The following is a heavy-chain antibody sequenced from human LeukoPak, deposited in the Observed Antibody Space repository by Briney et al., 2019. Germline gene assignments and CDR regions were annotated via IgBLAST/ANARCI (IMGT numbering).Heavy chain of an antibody. CDR3: ARASYYDSSGYRGAAFDI. J-gene: IGHJ3*02. D-gene: IGHD3-22*01. CDR2: IIPIFGTA. V-gene: IGHV1-69*13. Sequence: ASVKVSCKASGGTLSSYAISWVRQAPGQGLEWMGGIIPIFGTANYAQKFQGRVTITADESTSTAYMELSSLRSEDTAVYYCARASYYDSSGYRGAAFDIWGQGTMVTVSS. CDR1: GGTLSSYA.